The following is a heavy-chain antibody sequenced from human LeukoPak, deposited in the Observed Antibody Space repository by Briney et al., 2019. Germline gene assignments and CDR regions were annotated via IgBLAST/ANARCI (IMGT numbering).Heavy chain of an antibody. CDR1: GVSISSYY. CDR2: IHYSGST. V-gene: IGHV4-59*01. Sequence: SETLSLTCTVSGVSISSYYWSWIRQPPGKGLEWIGYIHYSGSTNYNPSLKSRVTISLDTSKNQFSLKLSSVTAADTAVYYCASQSGSFFDYWGQGSLVTVSS. CDR3: ASQSGSFFDY. J-gene: IGHJ4*02. D-gene: IGHD1-26*01.